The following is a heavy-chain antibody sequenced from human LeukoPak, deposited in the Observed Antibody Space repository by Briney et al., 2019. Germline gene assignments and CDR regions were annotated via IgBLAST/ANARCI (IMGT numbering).Heavy chain of an antibody. CDR2: IYYSGST. J-gene: IGHJ4*02. V-gene: IGHV4-39*01. D-gene: IGHD6-19*01. CDR3: ARQVVAVAGTGYFDY. CDR1: GGSIRSSSYY. Sequence: PSETLSLTCTVSGGSIRSSSYYRGWIRQPPGKGLEWIGSIYYSGSTYYNASLKSRGTISVDTSKNQFSLKLNSVTAADTAVYFCARQVVAVAGTGYFDYWGQGTLVTVSS.